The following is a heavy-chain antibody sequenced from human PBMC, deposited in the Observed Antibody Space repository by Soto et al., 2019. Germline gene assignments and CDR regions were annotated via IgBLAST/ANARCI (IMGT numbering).Heavy chain of an antibody. CDR3: AKAGFSSGWSPSDFDS. J-gene: IGHJ4*02. Sequence: EVQLLESGGGLVQPGRSLRLSCAASGFTFSSYAMNWVRQAPGKGLEWVSAMSGTGGSTYYADAVKGLFSISRDNSKNTLYLQTTSLRVEDTAVFYCAKAGFSSGWSPSDFDSWGQGTLVTVSS. V-gene: IGHV3-23*01. D-gene: IGHD6-19*01. CDR1: GFTFSSYA. CDR2: MSGTGGST.